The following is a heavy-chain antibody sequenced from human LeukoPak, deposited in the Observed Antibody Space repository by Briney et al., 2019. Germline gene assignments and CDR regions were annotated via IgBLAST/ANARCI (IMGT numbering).Heavy chain of an antibody. J-gene: IGHJ4*02. CDR2: INHSGST. CDR1: GGSFSGYY. D-gene: IGHD3-22*01. V-gene: IGHV4-34*01. CDR3: ARDESYYDSSGSSPFDY. Sequence: PSETLSFTCAVYGGSFSGYYWSWIRQPPGKGLEWIGEINHSGSTNYNPSLKSRVTISVDTSKNQFSLKLSSVTAADTAVYYCARDESYYDSSGSSPFDYWGQGTLVTVSS.